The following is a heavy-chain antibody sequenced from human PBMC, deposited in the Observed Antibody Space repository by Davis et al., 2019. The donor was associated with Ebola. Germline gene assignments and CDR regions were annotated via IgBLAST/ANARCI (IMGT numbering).Heavy chain of an antibody. V-gene: IGHV4-34*01. CDR3: ARECSDGVHWWFDP. Sequence: SETLSLTCAVYGGSFSGYYWSWIRQPPGKGLEWIGSIYYSGSTYYNPSLKSRVTISVDTSKNQFSLKLSSVTAADTAVYYCARECSDGVHWWFDPWGQGILVTVSS. CDR1: GGSFSGYY. J-gene: IGHJ5*02. D-gene: IGHD2-15*01. CDR2: IYYSGST.